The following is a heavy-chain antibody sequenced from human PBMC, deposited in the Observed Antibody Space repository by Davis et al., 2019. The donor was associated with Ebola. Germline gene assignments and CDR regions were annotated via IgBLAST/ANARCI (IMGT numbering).Heavy chain of an antibody. D-gene: IGHD5-12*01. CDR1: GYTFTNYW. CDR2: IYPEDSDT. CDR3: ARHGPARGGFEFIDS. V-gene: IGHV5-51*01. J-gene: IGHJ5*01. Sequence: PGGSLRLSCKVSGYTFTNYWIGWVRQRPGKVLEWMGVIYPEDSDTRYSPSLRGQVIISADKSTNTAFLQWTSLQASDTAIYYCARHGPARGGFEFIDSWGQGTLVTVSS.